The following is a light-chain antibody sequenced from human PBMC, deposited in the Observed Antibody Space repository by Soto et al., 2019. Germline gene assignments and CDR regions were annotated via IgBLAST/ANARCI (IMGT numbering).Light chain of an antibody. Sequence: QSVLPQPPSVSGAPGQRVTISCTGSSSNIGAGYDVHWYQQLPGTAPKLLIYGNSNRPSGVPDRFSGSKSGTSASLAITGLQAEDEADYYCQSYDSSVVFGGGTKLTVL. J-gene: IGLJ2*01. CDR1: SSNIGAGYD. CDR2: GNS. CDR3: QSYDSSVV. V-gene: IGLV1-40*01.